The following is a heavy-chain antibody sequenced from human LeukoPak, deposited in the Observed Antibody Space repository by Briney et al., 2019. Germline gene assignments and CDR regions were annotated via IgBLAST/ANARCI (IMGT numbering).Heavy chain of an antibody. J-gene: IGHJ4*02. D-gene: IGHD3-16*01. CDR1: GFTFSSYG. CDR2: ISLRGSPV. V-gene: IGHV3-48*02. Sequence: GGSLRLSCTASGFTFSSYGMNWVRQAPGKGLEWISYISLRGSPVYYADSVRGRFTISRDNAKSSLSLQMNSLRDDDTALYYCTRGPYYGDYWGRGTLVTVSS. CDR3: TRGPYYGDY.